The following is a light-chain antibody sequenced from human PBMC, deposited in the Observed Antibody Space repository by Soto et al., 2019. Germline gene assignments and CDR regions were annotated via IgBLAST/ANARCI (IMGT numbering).Light chain of an antibody. CDR2: DAS. J-gene: IGKJ4*01. V-gene: IGKV1-5*01. CDR3: QQYNSYPLT. CDR1: QSISSW. Sequence: DIQMTQSPSTLSASVGDRVTITCRASQSISSWLAWYQQNPGKAPKLLIYDASSLESGVPSRFSGSGSGTEFTLTISSLQPDDFAPYYCQQYNSYPLTCGGGTKVEIK.